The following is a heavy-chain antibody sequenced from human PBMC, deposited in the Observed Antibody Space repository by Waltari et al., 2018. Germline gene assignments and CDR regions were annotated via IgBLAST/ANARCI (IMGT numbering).Heavy chain of an antibody. CDR1: GFTFSDYT. Sequence: EVQLVESGGGLVKPGGSLSLSCAASGFTFSDYTMSWVRQTPGKGLEWVSFSSSSSIFIYYADSVKGRFTISRDNAKISLFLQMNSLRAEDTSVYYWVRSDYGDYVGGYYWGQGTVVTVSS. CDR3: VRSDYGDYVGGYY. D-gene: IGHD4-17*01. V-gene: IGHV3-21*01. J-gene: IGHJ4*02. CDR2: SSSSSIFI.